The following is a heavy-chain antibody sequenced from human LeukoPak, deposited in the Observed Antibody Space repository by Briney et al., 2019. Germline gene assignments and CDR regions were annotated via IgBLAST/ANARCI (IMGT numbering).Heavy chain of an antibody. CDR3: ARVGYDSSGYLA. Sequence: ASVKVSCKASGYTFTGYYMHWVQQAPGQGLEWMGWINPNSGGTNYAQKFQGRVTMTRDTSISTAYMELSRLRSDDTAVYYCARVGYDSSGYLAWGQGTLVTVSS. V-gene: IGHV1-2*02. D-gene: IGHD3-22*01. CDR1: GYTFTGYY. J-gene: IGHJ5*02. CDR2: INPNSGGT.